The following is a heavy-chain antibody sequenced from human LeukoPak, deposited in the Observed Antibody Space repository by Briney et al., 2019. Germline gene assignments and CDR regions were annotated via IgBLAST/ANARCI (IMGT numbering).Heavy chain of an antibody. D-gene: IGHD3-9*01. CDR1: GGSISSSSYY. CDR3: ARWGLPRNRSLTGYLSYFDY. Sequence: SETLSLPCTVSGGSISSSSYYWGWIRQPPGKGLEWIGRIYYSGSTYYNPSLKSRVTISVDTSKNQFSLKLSSVTAADTAVYYCARWGLPRNRSLTGYLSYFDYWGQGTLVTVSS. J-gene: IGHJ4*02. V-gene: IGHV4-39*01. CDR2: IYYSGST.